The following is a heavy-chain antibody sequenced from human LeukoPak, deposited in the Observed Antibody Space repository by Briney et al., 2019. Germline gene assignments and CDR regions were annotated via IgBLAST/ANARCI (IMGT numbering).Heavy chain of an antibody. CDR1: GFSFSSYT. Sequence: GGSLRLSCAASGFSFSSYTMNWVRQAPGKGLEWVSSISISSSSIYYADSVKGRFTISRDNAKNSLYLQMNSLRAEDTAVYYCARNHGIGFYFDYWGQGTLVTVSS. D-gene: IGHD1-14*01. V-gene: IGHV3-21*04. J-gene: IGHJ4*02. CDR3: ARNHGIGFYFDY. CDR2: ISISSSSI.